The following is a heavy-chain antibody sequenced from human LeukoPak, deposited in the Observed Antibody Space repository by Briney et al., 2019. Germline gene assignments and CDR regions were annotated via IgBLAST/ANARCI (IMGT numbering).Heavy chain of an antibody. D-gene: IGHD2-8*02. J-gene: IGHJ3*02. V-gene: IGHV3-23*01. CDR2: ISGSGGST. Sequence: GGSLRLSCTASGFTFSSYATSWVRQAPGKGLEWVSAISGSGGSTYYADSVKGRFTISRDNSKNTLYLQMNSLRAEDTAVYYCTPEGGVSDAFDIWGQGTMVTVSS. CDR1: GFTFSSYA. CDR3: TPEGGVSDAFDI.